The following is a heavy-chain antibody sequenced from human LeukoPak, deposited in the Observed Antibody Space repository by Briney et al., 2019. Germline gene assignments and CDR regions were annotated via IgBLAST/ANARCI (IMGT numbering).Heavy chain of an antibody. CDR2: IRFDGSDK. D-gene: IGHD3-22*01. V-gene: IGHV3-30*02. CDR3: AKDHSTYDSSGYYSFDY. J-gene: IGHJ4*02. Sequence: PGGSLGLSCAASGFTLRTYGMHWVRQAPGKGLEWVAFIRFDGSDKLYADSVKGRFAISRDNSQNTLYLQMNSLRVEDTAVYYCAKDHSTYDSSGYYSFDYWGQGTLVTVSS. CDR1: GFTLRTYG.